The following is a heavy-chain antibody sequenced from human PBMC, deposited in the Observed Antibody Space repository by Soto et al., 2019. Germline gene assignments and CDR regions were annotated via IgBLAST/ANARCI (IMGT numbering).Heavy chain of an antibody. CDR2: ISGSGGTT. Sequence: PGGSLRLSCAASGFTFSSYAMSWVRQAPGKGLEWVSAISGSGGTTYYADSVKGRFTISRDNSKNTLYLKMNRLRAEDTVVYYCARDPQDYYYYGMDVWGQGTTVTVSS. CDR3: ARDPQDYYYYGMDV. CDR1: GFTFSSYA. V-gene: IGHV3-23*01. J-gene: IGHJ6*02.